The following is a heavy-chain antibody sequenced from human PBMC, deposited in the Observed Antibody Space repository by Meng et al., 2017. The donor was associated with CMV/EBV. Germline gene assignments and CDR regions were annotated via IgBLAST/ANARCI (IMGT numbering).Heavy chain of an antibody. CDR2: ISSSSSYI. D-gene: IGHD2-2*02. V-gene: IGHV3-21*01. CDR3: ARGLRGCSSTSCYTGKDNYFDY. J-gene: IGHJ4*02. Sequence: GGSLRLSCAASGFTFGSYSMNWVRQAPGKGLEWVSSISSSSSYIYYADSVKGRFTISRDNAKNSLYLQMNSLRAEDTAVYYCARGLRGCSSTSCYTGKDNYFDYWGQGTLVTVSS. CDR1: GFTFGSYS.